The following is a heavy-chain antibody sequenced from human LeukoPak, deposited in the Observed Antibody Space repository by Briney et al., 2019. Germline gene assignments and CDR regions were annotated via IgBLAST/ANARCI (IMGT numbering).Heavy chain of an antibody. CDR2: IYYSGST. CDR3: ARKGPEHLPTYFDH. V-gene: IGHV4-39*02. Sequence: SEALSLTCTVSGGSISSSSYYWGWIRQPPGKGLEWIGSIYYSGSTNYNPSLSGRVAISLDKSRNHFTLMVTAVTAADTAFYYCARKGPEHLPTYFDHWGRGILVTVSS. J-gene: IGHJ4*02. D-gene: IGHD2-21*01. CDR1: GGSISSSSYY.